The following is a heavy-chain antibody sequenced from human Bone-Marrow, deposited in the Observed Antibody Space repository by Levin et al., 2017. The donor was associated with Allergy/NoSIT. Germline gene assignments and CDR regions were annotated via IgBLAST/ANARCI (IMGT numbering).Heavy chain of an antibody. D-gene: IGHD6-13*01. V-gene: IGHV1-2*02. Sequence: GESLKISCKASGYIFTDYYMHWVRQAPGQGLEWMGWINLNGGGTKYAQTFQGRVTLTRDTSISTDYMELTRLRSDDTTDDSAVYYCARDETAAEGLALDPWGQGTLVTVSS. CDR1: GYIFTDYY. CDR2: INLNGGGT. J-gene: IGHJ5*02. CDR3: ARDETAAEGLALDP.